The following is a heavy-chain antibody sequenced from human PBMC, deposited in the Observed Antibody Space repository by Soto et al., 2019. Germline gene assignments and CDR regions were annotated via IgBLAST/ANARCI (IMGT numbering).Heavy chain of an antibody. J-gene: IGHJ4*02. V-gene: IGHV1-18*01. Sequence: QVQLVQSGAEVKKPGASVKVSCKASGYTFTSYGISWVRQAPGQGLEWMGWISAYNGNTNYAQKLQGRVTMTTDTSTGTADMGLRSLRSADTAVYYCARESSSSCHDYWGQGTLVTVSS. D-gene: IGHD6-13*01. CDR2: ISAYNGNT. CDR1: GYTFTSYG. CDR3: ARESSSSCHDY.